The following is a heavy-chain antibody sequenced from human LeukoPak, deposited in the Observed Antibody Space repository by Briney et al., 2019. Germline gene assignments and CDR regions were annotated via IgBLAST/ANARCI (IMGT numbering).Heavy chain of an antibody. CDR2: INTDGTVT. J-gene: IGHJ4*02. V-gene: IGHV3-74*01. CDR1: GFTFSKYW. D-gene: IGHD6-19*01. CDR3: ATKQWLAPPPDS. Sequence: GGSLRLSCAASGFTFSKYWMLWVRHAPGKGLESVSRINTDGTVTTYADSVKGRFTVSRDNADNTMFLQMNSVRGEDTAVYYCATKQWLAPPPDSWGQGTPVTVSS.